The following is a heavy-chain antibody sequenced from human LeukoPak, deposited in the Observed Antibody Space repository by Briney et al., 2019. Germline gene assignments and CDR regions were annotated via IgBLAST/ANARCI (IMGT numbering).Heavy chain of an antibody. CDR3: ARESVRFGVVKEGDL. D-gene: IGHD3-3*01. V-gene: IGHV1-69*04. J-gene: IGHJ5*02. CDR2: IIVSLGIT. CDR1: GGSLSDSA. Sequence: SVKVSCKASGGSLSDSAVFWVRRAPGHGLEWMGKIIVSLGITDYAQKFQDRVTITADKTTSTAYMELSSLRSDETAVYYCARESVRFGVVKEGDLWGQGTLVSVSS.